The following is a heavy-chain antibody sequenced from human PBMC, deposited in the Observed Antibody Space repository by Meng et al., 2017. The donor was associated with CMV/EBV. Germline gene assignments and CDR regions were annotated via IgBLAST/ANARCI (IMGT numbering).Heavy chain of an antibody. CDR1: GYTFTSYY. V-gene: IGHV1-46*01. J-gene: IGHJ6*02. D-gene: IGHD3-3*01. CDR3: ARAGGYDFWSGKPKYGMDV. Sequence: ASVKVSCKASGYTFTSYYMHCVRQAPGQGLEWMGIINPSGGSTSYAQKFQGRVTMTRDTSTSTVYMELSSLRSEDTAVYYCARAGGYDFWSGKPKYGMDVWGQGTTVTVSS. CDR2: INPSGGST.